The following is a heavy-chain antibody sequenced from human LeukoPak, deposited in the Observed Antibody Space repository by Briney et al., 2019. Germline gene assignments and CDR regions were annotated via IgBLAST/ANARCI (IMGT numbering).Heavy chain of an antibody. Sequence: ASVKVSCKASGYIFTKYGITWVRQAPGQGLEWMGWISAYNGNTNYAQKLQGRVTMTTDTSTNTAYMELRSLRSDDTAVYCCARETGYDYGDYDAFDIWGQGTMVTVSS. D-gene: IGHD4-17*01. CDR2: ISAYNGNT. J-gene: IGHJ3*02. CDR1: GYIFTKYG. V-gene: IGHV1-18*01. CDR3: ARETGYDYGDYDAFDI.